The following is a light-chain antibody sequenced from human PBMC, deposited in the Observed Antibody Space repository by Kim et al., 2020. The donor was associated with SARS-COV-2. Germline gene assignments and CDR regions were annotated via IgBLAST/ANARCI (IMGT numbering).Light chain of an antibody. Sequence: QSVLTQPPSASGTPGQRVTISCSGSSSNIGSNPVNWYQQFPGTAPKLLIYTNNQWPSGVPDRFSGSKSGTTASLAISGLQSEDEADYYCAAWDDSLNGVVIGGGTQLTVL. CDR1: SSNIGSNP. CDR3: AAWDDSLNGVV. J-gene: IGLJ2*01. CDR2: TNN. V-gene: IGLV1-44*01.